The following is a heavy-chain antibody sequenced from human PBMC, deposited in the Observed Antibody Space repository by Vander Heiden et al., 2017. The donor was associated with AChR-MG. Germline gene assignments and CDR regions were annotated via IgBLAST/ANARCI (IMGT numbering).Heavy chain of an antibody. Sequence: EVQLFESGGGLVQPGGSLRLSCVASGFTFSSYAMTWVRHTPGPGLEVALSSGDSGDRSYYADSGKGRFSISRDNSKNTVYLEMNSLRADDTALYYCAREEPIFGVVVMHPLAFDIWGQGTMVTVSS. D-gene: IGHD3-3*01. CDR2: SGDSGDRS. CDR1: GFTFSSYA. V-gene: IGHV3-23*01. J-gene: IGHJ3*02. CDR3: AREEPIFGVVVMHPLAFDI.